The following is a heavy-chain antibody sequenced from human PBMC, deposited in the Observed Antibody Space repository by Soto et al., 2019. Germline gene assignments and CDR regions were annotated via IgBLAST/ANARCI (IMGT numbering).Heavy chain of an antibody. V-gene: IGHV1-2*04. D-gene: IGHD3-10*01. J-gene: IGHJ6*02. CDR1: GYTFTGYC. Sequence: ASVKVSCKASGYTFTGYCMHWVRQAPGQGLEWMGWINPNSGGTNYAQKFQGWVTMTRDTSISTAYMELSRLRSDDTAVYYCARDYYYGSGKMGMDVWGQGTTVTVSS. CDR3: ARDYYYGSGKMGMDV. CDR2: INPNSGGT.